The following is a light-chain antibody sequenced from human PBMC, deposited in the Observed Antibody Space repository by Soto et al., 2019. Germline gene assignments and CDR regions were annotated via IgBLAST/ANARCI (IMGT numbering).Light chain of an antibody. V-gene: IGKV3-11*01. CDR2: DAS. CDR3: QRFNRWPLS. J-gene: IGKJ4*01. CDR1: QSVSSY. Sequence: EIVLTQSPATLSLSPGERATLSCRASQSVSSYLAWYQQKPGQAPRLLIYDASNRATGIPARFSGSGSGTDFTLTISSLEPEDFAVYYCQRFNRWPLSFGGGTKVEI.